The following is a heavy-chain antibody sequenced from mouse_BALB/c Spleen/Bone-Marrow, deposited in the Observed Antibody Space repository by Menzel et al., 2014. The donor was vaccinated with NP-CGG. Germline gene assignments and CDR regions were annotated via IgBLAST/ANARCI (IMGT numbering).Heavy chain of an antibody. J-gene: IGHJ4*01. Sequence: EVQGVESGGGLVKPGGSLKLSCAASGFTFSDYYMYWVRLTPEKRLEWVATISDGGSYTYYPDSVKGRFTISRDNAKNNLYLQMSSLKSEDTAMYYCARDYDYAMDYWGQGTSVTVSS. CDR3: ARDYDYAMDY. V-gene: IGHV5-4*02. CDR1: GFTFSDYY. CDR2: ISDGGSYT. D-gene: IGHD2-12*01.